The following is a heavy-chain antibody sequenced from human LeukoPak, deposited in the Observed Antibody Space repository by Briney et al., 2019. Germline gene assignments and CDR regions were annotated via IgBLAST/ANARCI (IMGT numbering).Heavy chain of an antibody. CDR1: GFTFSSYW. CDR2: INGDGRNI. J-gene: IGHJ6*02. V-gene: IGHV3-74*01. D-gene: IGHD5-18*01. CDR3: ARSGYSYGPGGYYGMDV. Sequence: GGSLRLSCVASGFTFSSYWMHWVRQDPRKGLVWVSRINGDGRNINYADSVRGRFTISRDNAKNTLYLQMNTLRVEDTAVYYCARSGYSYGPGGYYGMDVWGQGTTVTVSS.